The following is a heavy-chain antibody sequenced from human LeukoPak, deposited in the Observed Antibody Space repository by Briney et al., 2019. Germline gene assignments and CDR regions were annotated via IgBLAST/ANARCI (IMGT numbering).Heavy chain of an antibody. D-gene: IGHD4/OR15-4a*01. CDR2: IYSDNT. CDR3: ARRAGAYSHPYDY. Sequence: GGSLRLSCTVSGFTVSSNSMSWVPQAPGKGLEWVSFIYSDNTHYSDSVKGRFTISRHNSKNTLYLQMNSLRAEDTAVYYCARRAGAYSHPYDYWGQGTLVTVSS. J-gene: IGHJ4*02. V-gene: IGHV3-53*01. CDR1: GFTVSSNS.